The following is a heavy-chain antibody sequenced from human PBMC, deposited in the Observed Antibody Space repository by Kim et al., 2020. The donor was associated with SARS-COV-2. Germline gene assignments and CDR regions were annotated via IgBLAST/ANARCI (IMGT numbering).Heavy chain of an antibody. D-gene: IGHD5-12*01. V-gene: IGHV3-64D*06. CDR1: GFTFSSYA. CDR2: ISSNGGST. CDR3: VKDSLNVDIVATIWLGAFDI. Sequence: GGSLRLSCSASGFTFSSYAMHWVRQAPGKGLEYVSAISSNGGSTYYADSVKGRFTISRDNSKNTLYLQMSSLRAEDTAVYYCVKDSLNVDIVATIWLGAFDIWGQGTMVTVSS. J-gene: IGHJ3*02.